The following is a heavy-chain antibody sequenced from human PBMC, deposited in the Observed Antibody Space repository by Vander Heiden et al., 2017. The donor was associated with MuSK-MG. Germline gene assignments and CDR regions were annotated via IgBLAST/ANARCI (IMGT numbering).Heavy chain of an antibody. V-gene: IGHV1-24*01. CDR1: GYRPTELS. J-gene: IGHJ4*02. D-gene: IGHD1-1*01. CDR2: FDPEDGEM. Sequence: QVQLVQSGAEVKMTGASVKVSCKVSGYRPTELSMHWVRQAPGKGLEWMGGFDPEDGEMIYAQKFQGRVTLIQDTSTDTAYMELSSLRSEDTAVYYCATVRQPWKESYFDYWGQGTLVTVSS. CDR3: ATVRQPWKESYFDY.